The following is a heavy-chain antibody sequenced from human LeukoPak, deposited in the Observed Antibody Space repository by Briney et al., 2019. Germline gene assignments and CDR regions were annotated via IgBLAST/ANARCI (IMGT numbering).Heavy chain of an antibody. Sequence: GGSLRLSCAASGFTFNTYAMSWVRQAPGKGLEWVSGISGNGGSTYYADSVKGRFTISRDNSKNTMYLQMNSLRAEDTAVYYCAKGSSAGIAAAGTLFDFWGQGTLVTVSS. CDR1: GFTFNTYA. CDR3: AKGSSAGIAAAGTLFDF. J-gene: IGHJ4*02. CDR2: ISGNGGST. V-gene: IGHV3-23*01. D-gene: IGHD6-13*01.